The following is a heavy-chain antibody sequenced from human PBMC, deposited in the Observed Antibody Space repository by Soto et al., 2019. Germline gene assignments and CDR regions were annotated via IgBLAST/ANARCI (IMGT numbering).Heavy chain of an antibody. Sequence: EVQLLESGGGLVQPGGSLRLSCAASGFIFSTYAMSWVRQAPGKGLEWVSAISRSGDETNYADSVKGRFTISRDNSKNTLYLQMNSLRAEDSAVYYCAKDLFYSSQSYRGFDYWGQGTLVTASS. CDR1: GFIFSTYA. J-gene: IGHJ4*02. CDR2: ISRSGDET. V-gene: IGHV3-23*01. D-gene: IGHD3-22*01. CDR3: AKDLFYSSQSYRGFDY.